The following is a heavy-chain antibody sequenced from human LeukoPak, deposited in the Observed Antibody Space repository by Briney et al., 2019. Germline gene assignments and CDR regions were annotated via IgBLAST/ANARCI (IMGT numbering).Heavy chain of an antibody. Sequence: SETLSLICTVSGGSISSYYWSWIRQPAGKGLEWIGRIYASGSTNYNPSLKSRVTISVDTSKNQFSLRLSSVTAADTAVYYCARGGRSFITMIVVVTKGHYFDYWGQGTLVTVSS. D-gene: IGHD3-22*01. CDR3: ARGGRSFITMIVVVTKGHYFDY. CDR1: GGSISSYY. CDR2: IYASGST. J-gene: IGHJ4*02. V-gene: IGHV4-4*07.